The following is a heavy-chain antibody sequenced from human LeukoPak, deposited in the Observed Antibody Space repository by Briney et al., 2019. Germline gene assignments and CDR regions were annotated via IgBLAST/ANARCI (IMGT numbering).Heavy chain of an antibody. CDR3: AKGAYYYGSGSYYFFDY. CDR1: GFTFSSYA. Sequence: TGGSLRLSCAASGFTFSSYAMHWVRRAPGKGLEWVAVISYDGSNKYYADSVKGRFTISRDNSKNTLYLQMNSLRAEDTAVYYCAKGAYYYGSGSYYFFDYWGQGILVTVSS. J-gene: IGHJ4*02. CDR2: ISYDGSNK. D-gene: IGHD3-10*01. V-gene: IGHV3-30*07.